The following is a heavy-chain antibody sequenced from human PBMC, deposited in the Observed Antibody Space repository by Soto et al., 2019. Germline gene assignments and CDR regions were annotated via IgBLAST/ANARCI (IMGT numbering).Heavy chain of an antibody. CDR2: ITSNGGST. CDR3: AKARRICSSSSCYRYYCEY. Sequence: EVQLVESGGGLVQPGGSLRLSCAASGFTFTTYGIHWVRQAPGKGLGLVAAITSNGGSTYYADSVKGRFTISRDNSKNPGYRQMGSLSVEDMGFYYCAKARRICSSSSCYRYYCEYWRHGTLVNVS. D-gene: IGHD2-2*01. CDR1: GFTFTTYG. V-gene: IGHV3-64*07. J-gene: IGHJ4*01.